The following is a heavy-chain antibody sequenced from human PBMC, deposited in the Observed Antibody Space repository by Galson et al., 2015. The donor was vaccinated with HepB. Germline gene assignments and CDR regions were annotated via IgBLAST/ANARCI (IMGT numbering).Heavy chain of an antibody. V-gene: IGHV1-69*04. J-gene: IGHJ6*04. D-gene: IGHD3-10*02. Sequence: SVKVSCKASGGALDTNAITWVRQAPGQGLECMGRIIPLLGLPKYAQKFQGRVTITADKPTRTVYMELSGLTSEDTAVYYCARDEGHAVPLTLFGLDVWGNGTTVTVSS. CDR3: ARDEGHAVPLTLFGLDV. CDR2: IIPLLGLP. CDR1: GGALDTNA.